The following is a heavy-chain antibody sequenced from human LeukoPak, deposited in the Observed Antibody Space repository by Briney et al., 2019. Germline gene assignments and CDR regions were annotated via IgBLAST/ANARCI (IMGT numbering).Heavy chain of an antibody. Sequence: GGSLRLSCAASGFTFSSYGMSWVRQAPGKGLEWVSAISGSGGSTYYADSVKGRFTLSRDNAKNSLYLQMNSLRAEDTAVYYCARTGGSYPYYFEYWGQGTLVTVSS. CDR1: GFTFSSYG. CDR2: ISGSGGST. V-gene: IGHV3-23*01. CDR3: ARTGGSYPYYFEY. D-gene: IGHD1-26*01. J-gene: IGHJ4*02.